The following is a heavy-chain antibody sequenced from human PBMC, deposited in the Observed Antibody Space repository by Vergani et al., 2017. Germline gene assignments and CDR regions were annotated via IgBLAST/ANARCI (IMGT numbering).Heavy chain of an antibody. CDR1: GTSVSSGTHY. Sequence: QVQLQESGPGLVRPSETLSLTCSVSGTSVSSGTHYWNWIRQPADKTLEWIGRIYTSGSTDYNPTLRSRITLSLVRSTNQVSLKVSSVTVADTAVYFCARDTAVADDVFDLWGQGTLVSVSA. V-gene: IGHV4-61*02. D-gene: IGHD6-19*01. J-gene: IGHJ3*01. CDR3: ARDTAVADDVFDL. CDR2: IYTSGST.